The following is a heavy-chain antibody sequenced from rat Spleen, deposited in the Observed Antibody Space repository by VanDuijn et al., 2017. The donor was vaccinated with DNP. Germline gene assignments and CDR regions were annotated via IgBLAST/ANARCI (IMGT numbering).Heavy chain of an antibody. D-gene: IGHD1-2*01. CDR1: GFTFNNYW. J-gene: IGHJ4*01. CDR3: ARDMSSYMDYAMEA. CDR2: ITSSGGST. Sequence: EVQLVESGGDLVQPGRSLKLSCVASGFTFNNYWMTWIRQVPGKGLEWVASITSSGGSTYYPDSVKGRFTISRDNAKNTLYLQMNSLRSEDTATYYCARDMSSYMDYAMEAWGQGTSVTVSS. V-gene: IGHV5-31*01.